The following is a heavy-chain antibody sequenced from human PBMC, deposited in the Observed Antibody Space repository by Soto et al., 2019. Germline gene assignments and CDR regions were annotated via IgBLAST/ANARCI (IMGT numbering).Heavy chain of an antibody. V-gene: IGHV3-53*01. D-gene: IGHD6-6*01. CDR2: IYSDGTT. CDR3: AILSN. Sequence: HPGGSLRLSCAASGFTVSSNYMNWVRQAPGKGLEWVSIIYSDGTTSYADSVKGRFTISRDNFKNTLHLQMNSLRVEDTAVYYCAILSNWGQGTLVTVSS. CDR1: GFTVSSNY. J-gene: IGHJ4*02.